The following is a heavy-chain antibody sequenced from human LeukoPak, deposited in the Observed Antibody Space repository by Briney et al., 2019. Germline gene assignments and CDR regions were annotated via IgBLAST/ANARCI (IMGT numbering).Heavy chain of an antibody. J-gene: IGHJ4*02. D-gene: IGHD5-18*01. V-gene: IGHV4-39*01. CDR1: GGSISSSSAY. CDR3: VSPRGFSYGYFDY. CDR2: IYYSKNT. Sequence: PSETLSLTCTVSGGSISSSSAYWGWIRRPPGKGLEWIGSIYYSKNTYYNPSLKIRVTISADTSKNQFSLTLGSVSATDTAVYYCVSPRGFSYGYFDYWGQGTLVTVSS.